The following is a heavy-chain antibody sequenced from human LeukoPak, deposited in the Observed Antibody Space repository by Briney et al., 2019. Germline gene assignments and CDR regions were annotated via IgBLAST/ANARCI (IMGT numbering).Heavy chain of an antibody. D-gene: IGHD3-10*01. Sequence: ASVKVSCKASGYTFTGYYMHWVRQAPGQGLEWMGWINPNSGDTNYAQKFQGRVTMTRDTSISTAYMELSRLRSDDTAVYYCAREGVRGVIDFDYWGQGTLVTVSS. CDR1: GYTFTGYY. V-gene: IGHV1-2*02. J-gene: IGHJ4*02. CDR2: INPNSGDT. CDR3: AREGVRGVIDFDY.